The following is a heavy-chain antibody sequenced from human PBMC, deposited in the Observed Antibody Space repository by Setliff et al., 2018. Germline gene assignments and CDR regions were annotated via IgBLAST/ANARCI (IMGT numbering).Heavy chain of an antibody. Sequence: SETLSLTCAASGGTFSDYYWTWIRQPPGKGLEWIGEINHSGSTNYNPSLKSRVSISVDTSKNQFSLTLSSVTAADTAVYYCARLPNYVWGSPVDYWGQGTLVTVSS. CDR2: INHSGST. CDR1: GGTFSDYY. CDR3: ARLPNYVWGSPVDY. J-gene: IGHJ4*02. D-gene: IGHD3-16*01. V-gene: IGHV4-34*01.